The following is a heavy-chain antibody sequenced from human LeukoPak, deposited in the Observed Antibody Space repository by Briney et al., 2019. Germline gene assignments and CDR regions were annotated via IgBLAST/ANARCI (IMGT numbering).Heavy chain of an antibody. V-gene: IGHV1-2*02. D-gene: IGHD6-6*01. CDR3: ARVKEYSSSSSQFDY. CDR1: GYTFTSYG. Sequence: ASVKVSCKASGYTFTSYGISWVRQAPGQGLEWMGWINPYNGGTKYAQKFEGRVTMTRDTSISTAYMELSRLTSDDTAVYFCARVKEYSSSSSQFDYWGQGALVTVSS. J-gene: IGHJ4*02. CDR2: INPYNGGT.